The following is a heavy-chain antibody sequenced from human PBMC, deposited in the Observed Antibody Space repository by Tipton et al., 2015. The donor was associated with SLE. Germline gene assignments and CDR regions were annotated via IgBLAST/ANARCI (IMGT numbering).Heavy chain of an antibody. Sequence: TLSLTCTVSGGSISSGSHYWSWIRQPAGKGLEWVGRVFSSGATTYNPSLKSRVTMSVDTSNNQFSLRLNSVTAADTAIYYCAREVGKAFWSGYSNWGQGTMVTVSS. V-gene: IGHV4-61*02. CDR1: GGSISSGSHY. D-gene: IGHD3-3*01. CDR2: VFSSGAT. CDR3: AREVGKAFWSGYSN. J-gene: IGHJ4*02.